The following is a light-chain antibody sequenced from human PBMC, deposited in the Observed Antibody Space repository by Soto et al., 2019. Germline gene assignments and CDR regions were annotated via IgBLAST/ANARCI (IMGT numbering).Light chain of an antibody. CDR3: QQYYSTPPRT. CDR1: QSVLYSSNNKNY. V-gene: IGKV4-1*01. CDR2: WAS. Sequence: DILMTQSPDSLAVSLGERATINCKSSQSVLYSSNNKNYLAWYQQKPGQPPKLLIYWASTRESGVPDRFSGSGSGTDFTLTISSLQAEDVAVYYCQQYYSTPPRTSGQGTKVEIK. J-gene: IGKJ1*01.